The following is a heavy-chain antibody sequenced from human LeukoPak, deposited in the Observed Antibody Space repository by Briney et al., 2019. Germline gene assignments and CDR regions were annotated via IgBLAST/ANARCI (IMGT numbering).Heavy chain of an antibody. Sequence: GGFLRLSCVVSGLTVRNNYMSWVRQAPGKGLEWVSIIQSDGTTIYADFVKSRFTISRDTSKNRLYLEMDSLRAEDTAIYYCTKVATTPVWAPDLWGQGTLVTVSS. D-gene: IGHD1-1*01. CDR3: TKVATTPVWAPDL. CDR2: IQSDGTT. CDR1: GLTVRNNY. J-gene: IGHJ4*02. V-gene: IGHV3-53*01.